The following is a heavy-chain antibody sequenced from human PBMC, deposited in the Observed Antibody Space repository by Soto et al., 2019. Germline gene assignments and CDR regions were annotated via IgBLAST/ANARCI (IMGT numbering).Heavy chain of an antibody. J-gene: IGHJ6*02. Sequence: SQTLSLTCAISGDSVSSNSAAWNWIRQSPSKGLEWLGRTYYRSKWYNDYAVSVKSRITINPDTSKNHFSLQLNSVTPEDTAVYYCARGIAAAGTYYYYYGMDVWGQGTTVTVSS. CDR2: TYYRSKWYN. V-gene: IGHV6-1*01. D-gene: IGHD6-13*01. CDR3: ARGIAAAGTYYYYYGMDV. CDR1: GDSVSSNSAA.